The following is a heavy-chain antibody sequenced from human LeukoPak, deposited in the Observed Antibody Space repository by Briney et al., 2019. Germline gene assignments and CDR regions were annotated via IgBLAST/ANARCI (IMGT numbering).Heavy chain of an antibody. V-gene: IGHV3-21*01. CDR1: GFTFVTYA. CDR3: ARVHSGYDFDY. CDR2: ITSSSSYI. Sequence: GGSLRPSGPASGFTFVTYAMHWVAQAPGKGLEWVSSITSSSSYINYADSVKGRFTISRDNAKNSLYLQMNSLRAEDTAVYYCARVHSGYDFDYWGQGTLVTVSS. D-gene: IGHD5-12*01. J-gene: IGHJ4*02.